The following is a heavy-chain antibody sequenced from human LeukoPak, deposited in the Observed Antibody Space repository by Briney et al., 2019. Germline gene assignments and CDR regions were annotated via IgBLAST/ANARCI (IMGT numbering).Heavy chain of an antibody. D-gene: IGHD6-19*01. CDR3: ARGGSGWNYYYYYMDV. V-gene: IGHV4-4*08. CDR1: GGSISSYY. CDR2: IYSSGST. J-gene: IGHJ6*03. Sequence: PSETLSLTCTVSGGSISSYYWSWIRQPPGKGLEWIGRIYSSGSTNYNPSLKSRVTISVDTSKNQFSLKLSSVTAADTAAYYCARGGSGWNYYYYYMDVWGKGTTVTISS.